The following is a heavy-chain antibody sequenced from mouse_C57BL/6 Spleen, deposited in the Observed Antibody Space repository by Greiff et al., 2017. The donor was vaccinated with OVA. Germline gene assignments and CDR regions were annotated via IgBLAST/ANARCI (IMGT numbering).Heavy chain of an antibody. CDR1: GYTFTTYP. V-gene: IGHV1-47*01. J-gene: IGHJ3*01. D-gene: IGHD2-4*01. Sequence: VQLQQSGAELVKPGASVKMSCKASGYTFTTYPIEWMKQNHGKSLEWIGNFHPYIDDTKYNEKFKGKATLTVEKSSSTVYLELSRLTSDVSAVYYCARRGYYDYLFAYWGQGTLVTVSA. CDR3: ARRGYYDYLFAY. CDR2: FHPYIDDT.